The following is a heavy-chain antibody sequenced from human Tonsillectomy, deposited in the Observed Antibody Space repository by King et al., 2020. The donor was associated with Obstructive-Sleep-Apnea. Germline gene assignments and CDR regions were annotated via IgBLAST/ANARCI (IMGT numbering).Heavy chain of an antibody. V-gene: IGHV3-43D*03. CDR3: GKGEHYYDSSGLRADF. CDR2: ITWDGGDS. Sequence: VQLVESGGVVVQPGGSLRLSCAASGFTFDDHAMHWVRQRPGKGLEWVSLITWDGGDSYYADSVKGRFTISRDNSRNSLYLQMNSLRAEDSALYYCGKGEHYYDSSGLRADFWGQGTLVTVSS. CDR1: GFTFDDHA. D-gene: IGHD3-22*01. J-gene: IGHJ4*02.